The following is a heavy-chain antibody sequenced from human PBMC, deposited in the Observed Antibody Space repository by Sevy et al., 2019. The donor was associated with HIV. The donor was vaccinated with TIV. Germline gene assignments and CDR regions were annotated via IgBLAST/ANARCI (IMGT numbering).Heavy chain of an antibody. D-gene: IGHD1-26*01. J-gene: IGHJ5*02. CDR2: IKQDGTEK. CDR1: GFTFSDYW. Sequence: GSLRLSCATSGFTFSDYWMTWVRQTPGKGLEWVANIKQDGTEKNYVDSVRGRFTISRDNDKNSLYLQMNSLRVEDTAIYSCARDIGPANWFDPWGQGTLVTVSS. V-gene: IGHV3-7*03. CDR3: ARDIGPANWFDP.